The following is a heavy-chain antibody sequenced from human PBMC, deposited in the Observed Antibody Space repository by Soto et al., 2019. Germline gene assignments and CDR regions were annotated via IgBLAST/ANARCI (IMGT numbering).Heavy chain of an antibody. CDR1: GGSITSANW. V-gene: IGHV4-4*02. CDR3: ARVLRGWFDP. CDR2: ISHSGIT. J-gene: IGHJ5*02. Sequence: PXGTLALTCAVSGGSITSANWWACVRQPPGGGLEWIGEISHSGITNYKASLKSRVTMSVDKTKNDVSLKLTSVTAADTAVYYCARVLRGWFDPWGQGTPVTVSS.